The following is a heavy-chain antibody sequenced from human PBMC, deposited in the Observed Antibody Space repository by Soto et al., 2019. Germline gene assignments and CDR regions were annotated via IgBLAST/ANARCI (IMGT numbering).Heavy chain of an antibody. CDR2: INHSGST. J-gene: IGHJ5*02. Sequence: QVQLQQWGAGLLKPSETLSLTCAVYGGSFSGYYWSWIRQPPGKGLEWIGEINHSGSTNYNPSLKGRVTISVDTSKNQFSLKLSSVTAADTAVYYCARAHTDIVVVPAAIANWFDPWGQGPLVTVSS. CDR1: GGSFSGYY. CDR3: ARAHTDIVVVPAAIANWFDP. D-gene: IGHD2-2*02. V-gene: IGHV4-34*01.